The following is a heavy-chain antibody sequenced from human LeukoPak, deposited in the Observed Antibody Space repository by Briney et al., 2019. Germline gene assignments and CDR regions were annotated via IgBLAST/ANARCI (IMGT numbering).Heavy chain of an antibody. CDR1: GFTFSSYA. D-gene: IGHD6-19*01. CDR2: ISYDGSNK. J-gene: IGHJ4*02. CDR3: ARDGRSAVAVPYFDY. V-gene: IGHV3-30-3*01. Sequence: GGSLRLSCAASGFTFSSYAMHWVRQAPGKGLEWVAVISYDGSNKYYADSVKGRFTISRDNSKNTLYLQMNSLRAEDTAVYYCARDGRSAVAVPYFDYRGQGTLVTVSS.